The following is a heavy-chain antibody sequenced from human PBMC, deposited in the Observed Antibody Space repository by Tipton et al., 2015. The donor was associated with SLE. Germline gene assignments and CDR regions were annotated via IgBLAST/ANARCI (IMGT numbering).Heavy chain of an antibody. J-gene: IGHJ6*02. CDR3: ATDGTIAGMDV. V-gene: IGHV3-48*03. D-gene: IGHD4/OR15-4a*01. CDR1: GFSFRTHE. Sequence: GSLRLSCAVFGFSFRTHEMNWVRQAPGKGLEWVSYISSSGDIIFYADSVKGRFIISRDNAENTLYLQMNSLRADDSATYYCATDGTIAGMDVWGPGTTVTVSS. CDR2: ISSSGDII.